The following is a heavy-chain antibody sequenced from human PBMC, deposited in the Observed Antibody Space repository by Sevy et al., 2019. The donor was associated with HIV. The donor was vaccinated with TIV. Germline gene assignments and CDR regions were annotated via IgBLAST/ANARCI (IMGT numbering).Heavy chain of an antibody. CDR3: AKGDRTFYGLDV. D-gene: IGHD2-15*01. CDR2: ISGSAGST. J-gene: IGHJ6*02. Sequence: GGSLRLSCAASGFTFSTYTMSWVRQAPGKGLEWVSAISGSAGSTYYADLVQGRFTISRDKSTNTLYLQMNSLRAEDTAVYYCAKGDRTFYGLDVWGQGTTVTVSS. CDR1: GFTFSTYT. V-gene: IGHV3-23*01.